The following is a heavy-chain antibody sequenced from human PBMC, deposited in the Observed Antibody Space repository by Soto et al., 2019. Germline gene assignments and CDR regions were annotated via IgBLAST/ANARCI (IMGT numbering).Heavy chain of an antibody. D-gene: IGHD3-16*01. CDR1: GFTFSSYG. V-gene: IGHV3-30*03. Sequence: QVQLVESGGGVVQPGRSLRLSCAASGFTFSSYGMHWVRQAPGKGLEGVAVISYDGSNKYYADSVKGRFTISRDNSKNTLYLQMNSLRAEDTAVYYCARWGWDAFDIWGQGTMVTGSS. CDR3: ARWGWDAFDI. J-gene: IGHJ3*02. CDR2: ISYDGSNK.